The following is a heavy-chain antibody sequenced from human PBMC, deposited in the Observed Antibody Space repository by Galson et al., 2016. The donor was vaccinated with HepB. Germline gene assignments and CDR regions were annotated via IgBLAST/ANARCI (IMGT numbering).Heavy chain of an antibody. CDR2: IYWDDDK. Sequence: PALVKPTQTLTLTCTFSGFPLTTSGVAVGWIRQPPGKALEWLALIYWDDDKRYSPSLKSRLNITKDTSKNQVVLTLTNMDPVDTATYYCAHRRTSADYGSGKDHYFDYWGQGTLVTVSS. CDR1: GFPLTTSGVA. CDR3: AHRRTSADYGSGKDHYFDY. J-gene: IGHJ4*02. D-gene: IGHD3-10*01. V-gene: IGHV2-5*02.